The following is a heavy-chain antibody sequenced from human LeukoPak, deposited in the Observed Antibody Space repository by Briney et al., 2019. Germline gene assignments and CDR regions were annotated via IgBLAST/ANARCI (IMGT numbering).Heavy chain of an antibody. J-gene: IGHJ4*02. V-gene: IGHV3-49*03. Sequence: GRSLRLSCTASGXTFGDYAMSWFRQAPGKGLEWVGLIRSKPYGGTTEYAASVKGRFTISRDDSESIAYLQMNSLKNEDTAVYHCSRVHPYSSSWSTPDYWGQGTLVTVSS. CDR2: IRSKPYGGTT. CDR3: SRVHPYSSSWSTPDY. D-gene: IGHD6-13*01. CDR1: GXTFGDYA.